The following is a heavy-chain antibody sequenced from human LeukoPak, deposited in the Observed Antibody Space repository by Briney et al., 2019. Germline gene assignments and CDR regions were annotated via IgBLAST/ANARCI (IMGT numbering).Heavy chain of an antibody. J-gene: IGHJ4*02. CDR2: IIPIFGTA. V-gene: IGHV1-69*01. D-gene: IGHD3-22*01. CDR3: ARGNGYYYDSSGYPNDYFDY. Sequence: RASVKVSCKASGGTFSSYAISWVRQAPGQGLEWMGGIIPIFGTANYAQKFQGRVTITADESTSTAYMELSSLRSEDTAVYYCARGNGYYYDSSGYPNDYFDYWGQGTLVTVSS. CDR1: GGTFSSYA.